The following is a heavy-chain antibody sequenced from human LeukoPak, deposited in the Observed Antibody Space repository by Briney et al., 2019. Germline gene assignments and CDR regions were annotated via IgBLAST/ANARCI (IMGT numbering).Heavy chain of an antibody. V-gene: IGHV4-34*01. Sequence: SQTLSLTCAVYGGSFSGYYWSWIRQPPGKGLEWIGEISHSGSTNYHPSLKSRVTISVDTSKNQFSLKLSSVTAADTAVYYCARGFYYDFWSGYSTYFDYWGQGTLVTVSS. CDR1: GGSFSGYY. D-gene: IGHD3-3*01. J-gene: IGHJ4*02. CDR3: ARGFYYDFWSGYSTYFDY. CDR2: ISHSGST.